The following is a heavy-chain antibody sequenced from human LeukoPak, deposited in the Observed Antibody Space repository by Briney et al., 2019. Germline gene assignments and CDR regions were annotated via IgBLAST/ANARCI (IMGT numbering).Heavy chain of an antibody. V-gene: IGHV3-23*01. CDR2: ISGSGGST. CDR3: AKDQEPASSSWPKYYFDF. CDR1: GGSISSGSYY. D-gene: IGHD6-13*01. Sequence: ETLSLTCTVSGGSISSGSYYWDWIRQAPGKGLEWVSTISGSGGSTYYADSVKGRFTISRDNSKNTLYLQMNSLRAEDTAVYYCAKDQEPASSSWPKYYFDFWGQGTLVTVSS. J-gene: IGHJ4*02.